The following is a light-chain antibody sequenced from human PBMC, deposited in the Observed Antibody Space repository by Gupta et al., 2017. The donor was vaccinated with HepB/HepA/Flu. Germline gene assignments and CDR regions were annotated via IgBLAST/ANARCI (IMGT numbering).Light chain of an antibody. J-gene: IGKJ3*01. CDR3: QQEDSTLFT. CDR1: QSVLYSSNNKNY. Sequence: DIVMTQSPDSLAVSLGERATINCKSSQSVLYSSNNKNYLAWYQQKPGQPPKLLIYWASTRESGVPDRFSGSGSGTDFTLTISSRQAEDVAVYYCQQEDSTLFTFGHGTKVDIK. CDR2: WAS. V-gene: IGKV4-1*01.